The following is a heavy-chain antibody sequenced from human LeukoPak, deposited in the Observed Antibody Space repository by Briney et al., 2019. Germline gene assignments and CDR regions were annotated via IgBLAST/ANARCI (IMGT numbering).Heavy chain of an antibody. D-gene: IGHD5-18*01. CDR3: TTRSGLYSPEYY. V-gene: IGHV4-4*02. CDR1: CGSINNANW. Sequence: SETLSLTCAVCCGSINNANWWSWVRQPPGKGLEWIAEVAHHGKTNYNPSLKSRVTISVDTSNNQLSLKLSSVTAADTAVYYCTTRSGLYSPEYYWGQGTLVTVSS. J-gene: IGHJ4*02. CDR2: VAHHGKT.